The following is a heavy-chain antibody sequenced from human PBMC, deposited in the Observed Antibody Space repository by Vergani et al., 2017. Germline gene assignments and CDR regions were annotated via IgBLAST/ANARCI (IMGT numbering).Heavy chain of an antibody. CDR2: IYYSGST. Sequence: QVQLQESGPGLVKPSETLSLTCTVSGGSISSYYWSWIRQPPGKGLEWIGYIYYSGSTNYNPSLKSRVTISVDTSKNQFSLKLSSVTAADTAVYYCARGIFGVINNYYYYYYMDVWGKGTTVTVSS. CDR1: GGSISSYY. D-gene: IGHD3-3*01. J-gene: IGHJ6*03. CDR3: ARGIFGVINNYYYYYYMDV. V-gene: IGHV4-59*01.